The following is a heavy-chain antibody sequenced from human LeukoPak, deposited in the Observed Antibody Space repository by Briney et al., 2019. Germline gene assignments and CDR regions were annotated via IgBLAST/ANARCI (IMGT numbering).Heavy chain of an antibody. CDR3: ARSYYGSGTSYVMDV. D-gene: IGHD3-10*01. Sequence: GGSLRLSCAVSGFTFSRHWMSWVRQAPGKGLEWLANIKQDGSEKYYVDSVEGRFTISRDNAKNSLYLQMNSLRAEDTAVYYCARSYYGSGTSYVMDVWGQGTTVTVSS. J-gene: IGHJ6*02. V-gene: IGHV3-7*01. CDR1: GFTFSRHW. CDR2: IKQDGSEK.